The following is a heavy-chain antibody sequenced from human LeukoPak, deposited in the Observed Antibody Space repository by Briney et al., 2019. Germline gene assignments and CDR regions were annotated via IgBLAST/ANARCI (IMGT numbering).Heavy chain of an antibody. V-gene: IGHV1-18*01. Sequence: ASVKVSCKASGYTFTSYGISWVRQAPGQGLEWMGWTSGNNGNTNYAEQFQGRVTMATDTSTSTAYMEMRSLRSDDTAVYFCARETTLVKGIMTGIYYYHMDVWGKGTTVTVSS. CDR2: TSGNNGNT. CDR3: ARETTLVKGIMTGIYYYHMDV. J-gene: IGHJ6*03. D-gene: IGHD3-10*01. CDR1: GYTFTSYG.